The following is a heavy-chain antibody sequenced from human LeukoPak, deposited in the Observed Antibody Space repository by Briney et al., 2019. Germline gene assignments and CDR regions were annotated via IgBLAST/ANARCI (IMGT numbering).Heavy chain of an antibody. V-gene: IGHV3-23*01. D-gene: IGHD2-15*01. CDR3: AKVFSQYCSGGSCCSWDY. CDR1: GFTFSSYA. Sequence: GGSLRLSCAASGFTFSSYAMSWVRQAPGKGLEWVSGISGSGGSTYYADSVKGRFTISRDNSKNTLYLQMNSLRAEDTALYYCAKVFSQYCSGGSCCSWDYWGQGTLVTVSS. J-gene: IGHJ4*02. CDR2: ISGSGGST.